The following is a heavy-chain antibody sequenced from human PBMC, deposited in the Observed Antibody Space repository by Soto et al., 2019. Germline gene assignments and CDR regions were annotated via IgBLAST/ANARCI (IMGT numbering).Heavy chain of an antibody. Sequence: SETLSLTCAVYGGSLSGYYWSWIRQPPGKGLEWIGEINHSGSTNYNPSLKSRVTISVDTSKNQFSLKLSSVTAADTAVYYCARGLDNWNYGKAYMDVWAKGPTVTVSS. CDR3: ARGLDNWNYGKAYMDV. CDR1: GGSLSGYY. J-gene: IGHJ6*03. CDR2: INHSGST. D-gene: IGHD1-7*01. V-gene: IGHV4-34*01.